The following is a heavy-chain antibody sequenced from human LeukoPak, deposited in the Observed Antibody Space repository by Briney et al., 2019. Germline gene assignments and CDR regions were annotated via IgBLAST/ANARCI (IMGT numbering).Heavy chain of an antibody. CDR1: GGSTSSGDYY. CDR2: IYYSGST. CDR3: ASYYGSGSYPLFNY. Sequence: PSETLSLTCTVSGGSTSSGDYYWSWIRQPPGKGLEWIGYIYYSGSTHYNPSLKSRITISVDTSKNQFSLKLSSVTAADTAVYYCASYYGSGSYPLFNYWGQGTLVTVSS. D-gene: IGHD3-10*01. V-gene: IGHV4-30-4*01. J-gene: IGHJ4*02.